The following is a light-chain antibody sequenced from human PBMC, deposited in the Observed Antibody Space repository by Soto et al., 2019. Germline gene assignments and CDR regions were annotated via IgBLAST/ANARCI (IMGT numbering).Light chain of an antibody. CDR2: GAS. CDR3: QQYEAVVT. V-gene: IGKV3-20*01. Sequence: EIVLTQSPGTLSLSPGERATLSCRASQSLTNNYFAWYQQKPGRALRLLIDGASTKATGIPDRFSGSGSETDFTLTISRLEPEDVAVYYCQQYEAVVTFGQGTKVEI. J-gene: IGKJ1*01. CDR1: QSLTNNY.